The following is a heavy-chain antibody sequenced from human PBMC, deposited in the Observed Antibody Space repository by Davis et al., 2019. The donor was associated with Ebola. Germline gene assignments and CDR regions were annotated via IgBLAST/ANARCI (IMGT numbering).Heavy chain of an antibody. CDR2: ISSSGKT. V-gene: IGHV3-64D*06. CDR3: VKGGWQQYFDY. Sequence: GESLKISCSASGFTFSAHTMHWVRQAPGKGLEYVSVISSSGKTYYADSVKGRFTISRDNSKNTLYLQMNSLRAEDTAVYYCVKGGWQQYFDYWGQGTLVTVSS. CDR1: GFTFSAHT. D-gene: IGHD6-13*01. J-gene: IGHJ4*02.